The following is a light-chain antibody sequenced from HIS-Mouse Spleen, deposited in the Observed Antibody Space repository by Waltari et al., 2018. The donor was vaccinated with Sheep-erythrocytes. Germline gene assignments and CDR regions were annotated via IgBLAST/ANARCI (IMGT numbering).Light chain of an antibody. Sequence: DIVMTQSPLSLPVTPGEPASISCRSSQTPLHSNGYNYLDWYLQKPGQSPQLLIYLGSNRASGVPDRFSGSGSGTDFTLKISRVEAEDEADYYCSSYAGSNNWVFGGGTK. V-gene: IGKV2-28*01. CDR3: SSYAGSNNWV. CDR1: QTPLHSNGYNY. J-gene: IGKJ4*02. CDR2: LGS.